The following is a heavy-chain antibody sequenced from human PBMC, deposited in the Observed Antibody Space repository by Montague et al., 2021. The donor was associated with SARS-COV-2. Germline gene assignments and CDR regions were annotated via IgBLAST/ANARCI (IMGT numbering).Heavy chain of an antibody. J-gene: IGHJ4*02. CDR3: AAATYGSIAY. V-gene: IGHV3-9*01. CDR2: IYWNGNSR. D-gene: IGHD3-10*01. Sequence: SLRLSCAASGFTFPDYAMHWVRQAPGKGLEWVSGIYWNGNSRGYADSVKGRFTISRDNAANSLSLQMSSLRPEDTALYYCAAATYGSIAYWGQGNLVTVSS. CDR1: GFTFPDYA.